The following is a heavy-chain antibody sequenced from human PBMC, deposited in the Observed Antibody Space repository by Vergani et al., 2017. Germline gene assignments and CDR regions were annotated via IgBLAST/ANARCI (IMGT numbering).Heavy chain of an antibody. D-gene: IGHD2-2*01. CDR3: ARDRAYCSSTSWGAFDI. CDR1: GYTFTSYG. CDR2: INAGNGNT. J-gene: IGHJ3*02. V-gene: IGHV1-18*01. Sequence: QVQLVQSGAEVKKPGASVKVSCKASGYTFTSYGISWVRQAPGQGLEWMGWINAGNGNTKYSQKFQGRVTITRDTSASTAYMELGSLRSEDTAVYYCARDRAYCSSTSWGAFDIWGQGTMVTVSS.